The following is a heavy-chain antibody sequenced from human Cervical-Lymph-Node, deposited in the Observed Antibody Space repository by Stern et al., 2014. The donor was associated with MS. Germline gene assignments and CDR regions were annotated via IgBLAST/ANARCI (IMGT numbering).Heavy chain of an antibody. V-gene: IGHV3-33*01. CDR1: GFGFSGFG. Sequence: QVQLVQSGGGVVQPGRSLRLSCAASGFGFSGFGMHWVRQAPGKGLEWVAVIWYDGNKKYYGDSVKGRFTISRDNSKNMLYLQMNSLRAEDTAVYYCARASPMALRYGMDVWGQGTTVIVSS. CDR3: ARASPMALRYGMDV. CDR2: IWYDGNKK. J-gene: IGHJ6*02. D-gene: IGHD2-8*01.